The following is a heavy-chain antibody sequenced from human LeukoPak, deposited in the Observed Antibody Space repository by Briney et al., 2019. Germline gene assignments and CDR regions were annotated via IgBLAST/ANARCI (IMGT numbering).Heavy chain of an antibody. D-gene: IGHD3-16*01. CDR1: GFAFSSYW. V-gene: IGHV3-7*01. CDR3: ARIRGGFFNAFDI. J-gene: IGHJ3*02. CDR2: IKQDGNEK. Sequence: PGGSLRLPCAASGFAFSSYWMSWVRQAPGKGLDWVANIKQDGNEKYYVDSVKGRFTISRDNAKTSLYLQMNSLRAEDTAVYYCARIRGGFFNAFDIWGQGTMVTVSS.